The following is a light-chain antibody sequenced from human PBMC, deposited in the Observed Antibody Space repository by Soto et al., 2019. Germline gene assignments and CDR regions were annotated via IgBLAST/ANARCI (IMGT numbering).Light chain of an antibody. CDR2: GAS. CDR3: QQYASSLRT. Sequence: EIVLTQSPGTLSLSPGERATLSCRASQSVSSNHLAWYQQKPGQAPRLVIYGASNRATGIPDRFSGSVSGTDFTLTISRLEPEDFAVYYCQQYASSLRTFGQGTKVDIK. CDR1: QSVSSNH. J-gene: IGKJ1*01. V-gene: IGKV3-20*01.